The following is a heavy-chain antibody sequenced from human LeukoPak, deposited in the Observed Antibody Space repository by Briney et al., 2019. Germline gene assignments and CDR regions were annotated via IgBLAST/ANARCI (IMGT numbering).Heavy chain of an antibody. J-gene: IGHJ3*02. D-gene: IGHD2-21*02. CDR1: GDTYSDYY. CDR3: ARAYCGGDCLPDI. V-gene: IGHV1-2*02. Sequence: ASVKVSCKTSGDTYSDYYIHWVRQAPGQGLEWMGRIKSDDTTYAPNFQGRVAMIKDTSISTAYMELSSLRSDDTAVYYCARAYCGGDCLPDIWGQGTMVTVSS. CDR2: IKSDDT.